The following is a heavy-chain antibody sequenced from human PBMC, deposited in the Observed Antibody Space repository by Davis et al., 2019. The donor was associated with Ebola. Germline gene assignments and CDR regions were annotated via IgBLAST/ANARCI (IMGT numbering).Heavy chain of an antibody. J-gene: IGHJ4*02. V-gene: IGHV1-3*04. D-gene: IGHD3-16*01. CDR1: GYSFSGYT. CDR2: VDTGNGNT. CDR3: ARVGGWGPFDF. Sequence: ASVKVSCKASGYSFSGYTLHLVRQAPGQRLQWMGWVDTGNGNTKYSQEFQGRVTITWDTPASTAYMELSSLRSEDTAIYFCARVGGWGPFDFWGREILVTVSS.